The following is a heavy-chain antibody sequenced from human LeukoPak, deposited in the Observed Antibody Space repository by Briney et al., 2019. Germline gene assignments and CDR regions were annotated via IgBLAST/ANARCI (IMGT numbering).Heavy chain of an antibody. CDR1: GGSISSGAYY. CDR2: IYTSGTT. J-gene: IGHJ4*02. CDR3: ARVGAWNYAWKYFDY. V-gene: IGHV4-61*02. D-gene: IGHD1-7*01. Sequence: SQTLSLTCTVSGGSISSGAYYWSWIRQPAGKGLEWIGRIYTSGTTNYNPSLKSRVTISVDTSKNQFSLQMSSVTAADTAVYYCARVGAWNYAWKYFDYWGQGTLVTVSS.